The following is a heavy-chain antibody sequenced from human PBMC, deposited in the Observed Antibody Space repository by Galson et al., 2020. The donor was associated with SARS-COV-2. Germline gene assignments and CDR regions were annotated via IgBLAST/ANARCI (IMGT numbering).Heavy chain of an antibody. V-gene: IGHV2-26*01. D-gene: IGHD6-13*01. CDR3: ARIRIGRATITAGGPTVGYSSYYYGMDV. J-gene: IGHJ6*02. Sequence: SGPTLVKPTETLTLTCTVSGFSLSDPRVGVSWIRQPPGKALEWLAHIFSNDKKSYNTSLKARLTISKDTSKSQVVLTMTNMDPVDTATYYCARIRIGRATITAGGPTVGYSSYYYGMDVWGQGTTVTVSS. CDR1: GFSLSDPRVG. CDR2: IFSNDKK.